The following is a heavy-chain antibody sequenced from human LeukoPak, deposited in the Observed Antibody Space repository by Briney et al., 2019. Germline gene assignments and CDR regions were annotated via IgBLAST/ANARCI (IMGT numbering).Heavy chain of an antibody. Sequence: ASVKGSCKASGYTFTDYYMIWVRQAPGQGVEWRGWINPDDGDTNYAQKFQGRVTMTRDTSISTAHMEVSRLRSDDTAVYYCARANFLYCSSSTCLFDYWGQGTLVTVSS. CDR1: GYTFTDYY. CDR3: ARANFLYCSSSTCLFDY. D-gene: IGHD2-2*01. J-gene: IGHJ4*02. CDR2: INPDDGDT. V-gene: IGHV1-2*02.